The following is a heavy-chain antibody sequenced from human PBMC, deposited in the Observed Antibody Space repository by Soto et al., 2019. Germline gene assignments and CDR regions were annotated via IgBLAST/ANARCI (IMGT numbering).Heavy chain of an antibody. CDR1: GFSLTTSGVG. V-gene: IGHV2-5*02. CDR3: AHRVLRTVFGLVTTTAIYFDF. CDR2: IYWDDDK. Sequence: QITLNESGPTQVKPRQTLTLTCTFSGFSLTTSGVGVGWSRQSPGKAPEWLALIYWDDDKRYSPALKSRLTITKDPSKNQVVLTMADLDPADTATYYCAHRVLRTVFGLVTTTAIYFDFWGQGTPVAVSS. J-gene: IGHJ4*02. D-gene: IGHD3-3*01.